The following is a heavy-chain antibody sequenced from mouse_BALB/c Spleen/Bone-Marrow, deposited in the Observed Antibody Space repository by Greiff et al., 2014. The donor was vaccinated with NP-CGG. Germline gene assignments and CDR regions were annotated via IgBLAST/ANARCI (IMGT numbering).Heavy chain of an antibody. V-gene: IGHV1-5*01. Sequence: VQLQQSGTVLARPGASVKMSCKASDYTFTSYWMHWVKQRPGQGLEWIGAIYPGNSDTSYNQKFKGKAKLTAVTSTSTAYMDLSSLTNEDSAVYYCTRGITTVVATRAMDYWGQGTSVTVSS. CDR1: DYTFTSYW. J-gene: IGHJ4*01. D-gene: IGHD1-1*01. CDR3: TRGITTVVATRAMDY. CDR2: IYPGNSDT.